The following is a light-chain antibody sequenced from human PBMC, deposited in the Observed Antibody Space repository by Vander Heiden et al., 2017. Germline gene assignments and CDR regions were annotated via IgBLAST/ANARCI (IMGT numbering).Light chain of an antibody. CDR2: DDS. Sequence: SYVLTQPPSVSVATGQTARITFGGNNMGSKSVHWYQQKPGQAPVLVVYDDSDRPSGIPERFSGSNSGNTATLTISRVEAGDEADYYCQVWDSSSDHYVFGTGTKVTVL. V-gene: IGLV3-21*02. CDR1: NMGSKS. CDR3: QVWDSSSDHYV. J-gene: IGLJ1*01.